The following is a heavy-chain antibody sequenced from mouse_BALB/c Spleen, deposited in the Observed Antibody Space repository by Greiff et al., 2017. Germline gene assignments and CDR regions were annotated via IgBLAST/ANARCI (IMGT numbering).Heavy chain of an antibody. CDR3: ARGYGNYLFAY. Sequence: VKLVESGPGLVAPSQSLSITCTVSGFSLTSYGVHWVRQPPGKGLEWLGVIWAGGSTNYNSALMSRLSISKDNSKSQVFLKMNSLQTDDTAMYYGARGYGNYLFAYWGQGTLVTVSA. J-gene: IGHJ3*01. CDR2: IWAGGST. V-gene: IGHV2-9*02. D-gene: IGHD2-10*02. CDR1: GFSLTSYG.